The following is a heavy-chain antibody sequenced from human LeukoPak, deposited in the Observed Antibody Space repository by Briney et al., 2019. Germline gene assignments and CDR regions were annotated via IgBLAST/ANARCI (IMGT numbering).Heavy chain of an antibody. J-gene: IGHJ6*02. CDR1: GFTFSSYW. D-gene: IGHD1-26*01. V-gene: IGHV3-7*01. CDR3: ARDIWEGPYGGMDV. Sequence: PGGSLRLSCAASGFTFSSYWMSWVRQAPGKGLEWVANIKQDGSEKYYVDSVKGRFTISRDNAKNSLYLQMNSLRAEDTAVYYCARDIWEGPYGGMDVWGQGTTVTVSS. CDR2: IKQDGSEK.